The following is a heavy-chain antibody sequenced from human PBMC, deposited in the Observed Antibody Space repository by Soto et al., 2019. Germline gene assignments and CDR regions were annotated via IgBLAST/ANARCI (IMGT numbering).Heavy chain of an antibody. CDR1: GFTFSSYG. V-gene: IGHV3-30*18. D-gene: IGHD2-21*02. CDR2: ISYDGSNK. Sequence: QVQLVESGGGVVPPGRSLRLSCAASGFTFSSYGMHWVRQAPGKGLEWVAVISYDGSNKYYADSVKGRFTISRDNSKNTLYLQMNSLRAEDTAVYYCAKDSRIVVVTAPYDYWGQGTLVTVSS. CDR3: AKDSRIVVVTAPYDY. J-gene: IGHJ4*02.